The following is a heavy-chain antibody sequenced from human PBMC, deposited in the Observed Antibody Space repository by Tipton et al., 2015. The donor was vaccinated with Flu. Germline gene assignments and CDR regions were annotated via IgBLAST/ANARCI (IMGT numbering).Heavy chain of an antibody. J-gene: IGHJ5*02. CDR3: ARRDFSNYVSDPKNWFDR. V-gene: IGHV4-61*02. Sequence: TLSLTCAVSGDSISSDYYWSWIRQPAGKGLEWIGRMYPSGSTYCNPSLKSRVTISVDTSKNQFSLEMRSVTAADMAVYYCARRDFSNYVSDPKNWFDRWGQGILVTVSS. CDR1: GDSISSDYY. D-gene: IGHD4-11*01. CDR2: MYPSGST.